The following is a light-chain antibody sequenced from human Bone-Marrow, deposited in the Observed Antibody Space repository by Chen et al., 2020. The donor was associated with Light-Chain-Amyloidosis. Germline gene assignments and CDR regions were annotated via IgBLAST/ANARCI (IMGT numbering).Light chain of an antibody. J-gene: IGLJ3*02. V-gene: IGLV6-57*01. CDR3: QSYQGSSQGV. Sequence: NFMLTQPHPVSESPGKTVIISWNCSSGSIATNYVQWYQQHPGSSPTTVIYEDDQRPSGVPDRFSGSIDRSSNSASLTISGLKSEDEADYYCQSYQGSSQGVFGGGTKLTVL. CDR2: EDD. CDR1: SGSIATNY.